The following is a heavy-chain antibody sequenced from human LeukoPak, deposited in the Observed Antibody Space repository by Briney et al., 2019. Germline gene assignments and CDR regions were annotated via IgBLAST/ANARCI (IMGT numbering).Heavy chain of an antibody. CDR2: MYYSGST. J-gene: IGHJ4*02. CDR3: AGDRITMVRGVLRN. CDR1: GGFISSYY. Sequence: SETLSLTCTVSGGFISSYYWSWIRQPPGKGLEWIGYMYYSGSTNYNPSLKSRVTLSVDTSKNQFSLKLSSVTAADAAVYYCAGDRITMVRGVLRNWGQGTLVTVSS. V-gene: IGHV4-59*01. D-gene: IGHD3-10*01.